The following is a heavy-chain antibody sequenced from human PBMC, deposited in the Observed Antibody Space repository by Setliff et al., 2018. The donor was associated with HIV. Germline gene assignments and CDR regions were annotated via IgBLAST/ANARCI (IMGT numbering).Heavy chain of an antibody. V-gene: IGHV1-18*01. CDR1: GYTFINYH. CDR3: ARVPVSNYYYYMDV. CDR2: ISASSVNT. J-gene: IGHJ6*03. Sequence: ASVKVSCKASGYTFINYHITWVRQAPGQGLEWVGSISASSVNTNYTQGRVTMTTDMSTSTAYMELRSLRSADSAVCYCARVPVSNYYYYMDVWGKGTTVTVSS.